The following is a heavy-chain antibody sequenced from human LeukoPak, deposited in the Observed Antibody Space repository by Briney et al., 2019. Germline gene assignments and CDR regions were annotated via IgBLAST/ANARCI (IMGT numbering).Heavy chain of an antibody. Sequence: GGSLRLSCAASGFMFSDYFMSWIRQAPGKELEWISYISSNSKYTKYADSVKGRFTISRDNAKKSLYLQMNSLRAEDTAVYYCARDPGYHGTFDYWGQGALVTVST. D-gene: IGHD3-16*02. CDR2: ISSNSKYT. CDR1: GFMFSDYF. J-gene: IGHJ4*02. CDR3: ARDPGYHGTFDY. V-gene: IGHV3-11*06.